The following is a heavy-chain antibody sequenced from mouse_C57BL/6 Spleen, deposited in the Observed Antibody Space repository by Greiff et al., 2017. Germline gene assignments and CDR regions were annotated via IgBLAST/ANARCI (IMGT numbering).Heavy chain of an antibody. D-gene: IGHD1-1*01. CDR1: GYSFTDYN. CDR3: GSLLLRSHAMDY. Sequence: VQLKESGPELVKPGASVKISCKASGYSFTDYNMNWVKQSNGKSLEWIGVINPNYGTTSYNQKFKGKATLTVDQSSSTAYMQLNSLTSEDSAVYYCGSLLLRSHAMDYWGQGTSVTVSS. CDR2: INPNYGTT. V-gene: IGHV1-39*01. J-gene: IGHJ4*01.